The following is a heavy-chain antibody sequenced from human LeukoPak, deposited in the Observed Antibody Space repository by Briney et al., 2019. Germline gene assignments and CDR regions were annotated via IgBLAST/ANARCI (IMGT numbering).Heavy chain of an antibody. J-gene: IGHJ6*03. Sequence: PSETLSLTCSVSGGSISTYYWSWIRQPAGKGLEWIGRIYTSGSTNYNPSLKSRVTMSVDTSKNHFSLKLSSVTAADTAVYYCARSYTVATLDSYYYYMDVWGKGTTVTVSS. D-gene: IGHD3-16*01. CDR1: GGSISTYY. CDR2: IYTSGST. V-gene: IGHV4-4*07. CDR3: ARSYTVATLDSYYYYMDV.